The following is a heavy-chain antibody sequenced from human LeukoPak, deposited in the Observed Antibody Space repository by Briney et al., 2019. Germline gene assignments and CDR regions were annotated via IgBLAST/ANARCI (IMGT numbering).Heavy chain of an antibody. J-gene: IGHJ3*01. CDR3: AHRTARTTRGFDV. D-gene: IGHD1-7*01. CDR2: IYWDDDK. V-gene: IGHV2-5*02. Sequence: ESVPTLVKPTQTLTLTCNFSGFSLSTSGVAVAWIRQPPGKALEWLALIYWDDDKRYRSSLKSRLTLTKDTSENQVALTMTNMDPVDSGTYYCAHRTARTTRGFDVWGQGAMVTVSS. CDR1: GFSLSTSGVA.